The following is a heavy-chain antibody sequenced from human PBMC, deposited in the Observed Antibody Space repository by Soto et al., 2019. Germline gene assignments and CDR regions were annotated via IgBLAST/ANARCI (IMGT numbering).Heavy chain of an antibody. CDR3: ARCLGPSGGSCYWFDP. D-gene: IGHD2-15*01. V-gene: IGHV3-7*01. CDR1: GFTFSSYW. J-gene: IGHJ5*02. Sequence: EVQLVESGGGLVQPGGSLRLSCAASGFTFSSYWMSWVRQAPGKGLEWVANIKKDGSEKYYVDSVKGRFTISRDNAKNSLYLQMNSLRAEDTAVYYCARCLGPSGGSCYWFDPWGQGTLVTVSS. CDR2: IKKDGSEK.